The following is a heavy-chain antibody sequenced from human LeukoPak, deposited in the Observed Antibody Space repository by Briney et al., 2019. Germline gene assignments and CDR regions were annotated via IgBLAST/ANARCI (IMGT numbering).Heavy chain of an antibody. V-gene: IGHV3-23*01. CDR2: ISGSGGST. CDR3: AKDFEADRTPLDY. D-gene: IGHD3-22*01. Sequence: GGSLRLSCAASGFTFSSYAMSWVRQAPGKGLEWVSAISGSGGSTYYADSVKGWFTISRDNSKNTLYLQMNSLRAEDTAVYYCAKDFEADRTPLDYWGQGTLVTVSS. CDR1: GFTFSSYA. J-gene: IGHJ4*02.